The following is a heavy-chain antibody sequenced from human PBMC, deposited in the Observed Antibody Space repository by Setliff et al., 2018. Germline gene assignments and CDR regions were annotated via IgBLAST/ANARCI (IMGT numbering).Heavy chain of an antibody. V-gene: IGHV4-59*13. D-gene: IGHD3-22*01. Sequence: SETLSLTCTVSGGSISSYSWSWVRQSPGRGLEWIGFIYYTGSTNYNPSLKSRVTISGDTSKNQFSLKLNSVTAADTAVYYCAREFGISGYYGRSSHYSFDTWGQGTVVTVS. J-gene: IGHJ3*02. CDR1: GGSISSYS. CDR2: IYYTGST. CDR3: AREFGISGYYGRSSHYSFDT.